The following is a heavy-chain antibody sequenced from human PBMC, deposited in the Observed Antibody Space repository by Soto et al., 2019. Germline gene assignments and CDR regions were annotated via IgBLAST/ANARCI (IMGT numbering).Heavy chain of an antibody. Sequence: GGSLRLSCAASGFTFSSYSINWVRQAPGKGLEWVSSISSSSSYIYYADSVKGRFTISRDNAKNSLYLQMNSLRAEDTAVYYCARVRGYSYGCVAYWGQGTLVTVSS. J-gene: IGHJ4*02. CDR2: ISSSSSYI. CDR1: GFTFSSYS. D-gene: IGHD5-18*01. CDR3: ARVRGYSYGCVAY. V-gene: IGHV3-21*01.